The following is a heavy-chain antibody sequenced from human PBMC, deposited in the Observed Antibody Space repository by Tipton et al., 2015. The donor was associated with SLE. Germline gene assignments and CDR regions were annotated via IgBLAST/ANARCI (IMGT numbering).Heavy chain of an antibody. CDR1: GGSISSTNYF. CDR3: ARGPFWSGSWDY. D-gene: IGHD3-3*01. CDR2: IYYSGST. V-gene: IGHV4-61*01. Sequence: TLSLTCTVSGGSISSTNYFWNWIRQPPGKGLEWIGYIYYSGSTNYNPSLKSRVTISVDTSKNQFSLKLSSVTAADTAVYYCARGPFWSGSWDYWGQGTLVTVSS. J-gene: IGHJ4*02.